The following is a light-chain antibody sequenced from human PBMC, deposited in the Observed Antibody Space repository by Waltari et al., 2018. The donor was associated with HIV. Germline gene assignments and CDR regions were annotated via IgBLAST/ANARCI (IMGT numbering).Light chain of an antibody. CDR1: QGISDK. CDR2: DAS. CDR3: QQYYNWPPLT. J-gene: IGKJ4*01. Sequence: ETVMTQSPATLSVSPGERVTLSCRASQGISDKLAWYQQQPCQAPRFLIYDASSRAPGVPARFSGSGSGTDFTLTISSLQSEDSAVYYCQQYYNWPPLTFGGGTRVEIK. V-gene: IGKV3-15*01.